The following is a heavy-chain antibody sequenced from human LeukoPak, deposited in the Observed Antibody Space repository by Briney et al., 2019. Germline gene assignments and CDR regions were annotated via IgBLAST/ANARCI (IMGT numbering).Heavy chain of an antibody. V-gene: IGHV3-33*01. CDR3: ARDRQWLQTHYFDY. J-gene: IGHJ4*02. CDR2: IWYDGSNK. CDR1: GFTFRNYG. D-gene: IGHD5-12*01. Sequence: GRSPRLSRAASGFTFRNYGMHWVRQAPGKGLEWVAVIWYDGSNKYYADSVRGRFTVSRDNAKNTLYLQMNSLKAEDTAVYYCARDRQWLQTHYFDYWGQGTLISVSS.